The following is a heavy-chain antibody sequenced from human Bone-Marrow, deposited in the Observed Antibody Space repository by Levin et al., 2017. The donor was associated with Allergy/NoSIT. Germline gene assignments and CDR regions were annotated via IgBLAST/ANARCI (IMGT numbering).Heavy chain of an antibody. CDR2: INNDGSST. J-gene: IGHJ4*02. CDR3: ARGGGTADY. D-gene: IGHD3-10*01. V-gene: IGHV3-74*01. Sequence: GESLKISCAASGFTFSSHWMHWVRQAPGKGLVWVSRINNDGSSTSYADSVKGRFTISRDNAKNTLHLQMNSLRAEDTAVYYCARGGGTADYWGQGTLVTVSS. CDR1: GFTFSSHW.